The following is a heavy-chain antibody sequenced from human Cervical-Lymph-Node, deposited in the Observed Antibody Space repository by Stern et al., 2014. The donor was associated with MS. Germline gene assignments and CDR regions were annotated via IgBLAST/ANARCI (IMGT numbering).Heavy chain of an antibody. CDR1: GFTFSTYA. Sequence: EVQLEESGGGLVQPGGSLRLSCAASGFTFSTYAMSWVRQAPGKGLEWVSAISGSGAATYYADSVKGRFTISRDNSKNTLYLQMNRLRADDTAVYYCAKDLGNMIVMVITFYFDYWGQGTLVTVSS. CDR2: ISGSGAAT. V-gene: IGHV3-23*04. CDR3: AKDLGNMIVMVITFYFDY. J-gene: IGHJ4*02. D-gene: IGHD3-22*01.